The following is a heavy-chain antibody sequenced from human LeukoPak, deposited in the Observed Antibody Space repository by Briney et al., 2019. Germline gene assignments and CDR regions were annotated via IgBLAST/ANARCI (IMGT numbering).Heavy chain of an antibody. V-gene: IGHV4-30-4*01. CDR3: ARDVVRDYFDY. CDR2: IHHSGNT. Sequence: SETLSLTCTVSGGSISSGDYYWSWIRQPPGKGLEWIGYIHHSGNTYYNPSLKSRVNISLDTSKNQFSLKLSSGTAADTAVYYCARDVVRDYFDYWGQGTPVAVSS. J-gene: IGHJ4*02. D-gene: IGHD2-21*01. CDR1: GGSISSGDYY.